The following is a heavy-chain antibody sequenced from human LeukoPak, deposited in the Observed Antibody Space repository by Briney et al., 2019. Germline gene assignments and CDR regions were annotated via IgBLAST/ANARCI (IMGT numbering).Heavy chain of an antibody. J-gene: IGHJ4*02. CDR1: GYTLTELS. Sequence: GASVKVSCKVSGYTLTELSMHWVRQAPGKGLEWMGGFDPEDGETIYAQKFQGRVTMTEDTSTDTAYMELSSLRSEDTAVYYYAGRDCSSTSCPFDYWGQGTLVTVSS. CDR3: AGRDCSSTSCPFDY. D-gene: IGHD2-2*01. V-gene: IGHV1-24*01. CDR2: FDPEDGET.